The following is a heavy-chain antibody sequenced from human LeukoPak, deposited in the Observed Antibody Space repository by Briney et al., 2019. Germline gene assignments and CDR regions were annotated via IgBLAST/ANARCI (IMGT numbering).Heavy chain of an antibody. CDR2: INHSGST. CDR1: GGSFSGYY. D-gene: IGHD3-3*01. J-gene: IGHJ4*02. V-gene: IGHV4-34*01. CDR3: ARGRSFRSGYYPHDY. Sequence: PSETLSLTCAVYGGSFSGYYWSWIRQPPGKGLEWIGEINHSGSTNYNPSLKSRVTISVDTSKNQFSLKLSSVTDADTAVYYCARGRSFRSGYYPHDYWGQGTLVTVSS.